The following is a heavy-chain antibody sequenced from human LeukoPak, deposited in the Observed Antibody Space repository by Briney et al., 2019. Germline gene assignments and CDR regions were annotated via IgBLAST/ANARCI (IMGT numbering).Heavy chain of an antibody. CDR3: AKVGYCSGSGCCYDH. CDR1: GFTFSSYA. CDR2: ITASDGNT. D-gene: IGHD2-15*01. V-gene: IGHV3-23*01. J-gene: IGHJ4*02. Sequence: GGSLRVSCAASGFTFSSYAMSWVRQAPGKGLEWVSAITASDGNTYYADSVKGRFTISRDNSKNTLFLQMNSPRGEDTAVYYCAKVGYCSGSGCCYDHWGQGTLVTVSS.